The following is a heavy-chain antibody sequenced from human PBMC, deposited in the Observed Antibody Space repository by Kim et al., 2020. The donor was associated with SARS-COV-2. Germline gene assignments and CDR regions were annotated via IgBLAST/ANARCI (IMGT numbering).Heavy chain of an antibody. J-gene: IGHJ6*02. CDR2: ISGSGGST. Sequence: GGSLRLSCAASGFTFSSYAMSWVRQTPGKGLEWVSVISGSGGSTYYADSVKGRFTISRDDPKNTLYLQMNSLRAEDSAVYYCAKATSAYYHTGMDVWGQGTTVTVSS. CDR1: GFTFSSYA. CDR3: AKATSAYYHTGMDV. V-gene: IGHV3-23*01. D-gene: IGHD3-22*01.